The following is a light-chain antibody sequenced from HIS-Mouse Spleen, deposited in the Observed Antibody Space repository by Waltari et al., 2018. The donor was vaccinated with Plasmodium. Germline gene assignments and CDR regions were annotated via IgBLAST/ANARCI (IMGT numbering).Light chain of an antibody. CDR2: EGS. J-gene: IGLJ1*01. V-gene: IGLV2-23*01. CDR3: CSYAGSSTYV. Sequence: QSALTQPASVSGSPGQSITISCTGTLRDVGCYNLVPWYQQHPGKAPKLMIYEGSKRPSGVSNRFSGSKSGNTASLTISGLQAEDEADYYCCSYAGSSTYVFGTGTKVTVL. CDR1: LRDVGCYNL.